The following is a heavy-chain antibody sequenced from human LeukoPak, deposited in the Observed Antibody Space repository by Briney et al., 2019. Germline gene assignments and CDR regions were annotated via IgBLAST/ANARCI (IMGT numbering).Heavy chain of an antibody. CDR3: ARVAVVVAATRYYYGMDV. CDR2: IYYSGST. Sequence: SETLSLTCTLSGGSISSGVYYWSWIRQHPGSGLEWIGYIYYSGSTYYNPSLKSRVTISVDTSKNQFSLKLSSVTAADTAVYYCARVAVVVAATRYYYGMDVWGQGTTVTVSS. J-gene: IGHJ6*02. CDR1: GGSISSGVYY. V-gene: IGHV4-31*03. D-gene: IGHD2-15*01.